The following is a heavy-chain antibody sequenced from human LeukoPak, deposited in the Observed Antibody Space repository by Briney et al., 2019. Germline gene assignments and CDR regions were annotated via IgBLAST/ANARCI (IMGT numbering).Heavy chain of an antibody. V-gene: IGHV3-21*04. J-gene: IGHJ4*02. D-gene: IGHD1-26*01. CDR2: ISSSSYI. CDR1: GFTFSSYS. Sequence: GGSLRLSCAASGFTFSSYSMNWVRQAPGKGLEWVSSISSSSYIYYADSVKGRFTISRDNAKNSLYLQMNSLRAEDTAVYYCARATTPITFDYWGQGTLVTVSS. CDR3: ARATTPITFDY.